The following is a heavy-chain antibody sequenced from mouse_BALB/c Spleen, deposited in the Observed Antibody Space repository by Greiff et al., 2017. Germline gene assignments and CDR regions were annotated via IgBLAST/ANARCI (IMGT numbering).Heavy chain of an antibody. V-gene: IGHV1S81*02. Sequence: QVQLQQPGAELVKPGASVKLSCKASGYTFTSYWMHWVKQRPGQGLEWIGEINPSNGRTNYNEKFKSKATLTVDKSSSTAYMQLSSLTSEDSAVYYCARHDGYYYFDYWGQGTTLTVSS. CDR1: GYTFTSYW. J-gene: IGHJ2*01. CDR2: INPSNGRT. D-gene: IGHD2-3*01. CDR3: ARHDGYYYFDY.